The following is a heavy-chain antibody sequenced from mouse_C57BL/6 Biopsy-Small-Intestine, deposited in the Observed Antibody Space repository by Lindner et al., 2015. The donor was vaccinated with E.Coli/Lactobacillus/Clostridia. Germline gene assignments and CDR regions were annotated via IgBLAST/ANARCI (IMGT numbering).Heavy chain of an antibody. CDR1: GFSLTSYG. D-gene: IGHD2-5*01. Sequence: VQLQESGPGLVAPSQSLSITCTVSGFSLTSYGVHWVRQFPGKGLEWLVVIWSDGSTTYNSALKSRLSISKDNSKSQVFLKMNSLQTDDTAMYYCARSYYSNSAWFAYWGQGTLITVSA. V-gene: IGHV2-6*03. J-gene: IGHJ3*01. CDR2: IWSDGST. CDR3: ARSYYSNSAWFAY.